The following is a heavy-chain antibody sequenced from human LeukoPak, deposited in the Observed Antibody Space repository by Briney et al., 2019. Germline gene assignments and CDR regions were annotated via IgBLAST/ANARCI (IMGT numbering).Heavy chain of an antibody. CDR3: ARLGGPAAVDY. V-gene: IGHV4-59*01. J-gene: IGHJ4*02. Sequence: TSETLSLTCTVSGASISSYYWSWIRQPPGRGLEWIGYMYNSGSTYYNPSLKSRVTISGDTSKNQFSLKLTSVTAADTAVYYCARLGGPAAVDYWGQGTLVTVSS. D-gene: IGHD2-2*01. CDR1: GASISSYY. CDR2: MYNSGST.